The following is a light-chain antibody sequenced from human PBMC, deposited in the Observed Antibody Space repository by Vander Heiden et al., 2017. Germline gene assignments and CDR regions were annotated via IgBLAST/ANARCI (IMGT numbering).Light chain of an antibody. CDR3: QQYYRPPFT. CDR2: WAS. J-gene: IGKJ3*01. Sequence: DIVITQSPASLAVSLGERATINCKSSQSVFYSATNNNYLSWYQQKPGQPPKLLIYWASTRESGVPDRFSGSGSGTDFTLTISSLQAEDVAVYYCQQYYRPPFTFGPGTKV. CDR1: QSVFYSATNNNY. V-gene: IGKV4-1*01.